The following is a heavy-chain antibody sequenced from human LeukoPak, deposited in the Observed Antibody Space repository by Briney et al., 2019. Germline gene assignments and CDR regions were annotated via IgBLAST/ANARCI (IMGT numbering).Heavy chain of an antibody. V-gene: IGHV3-48*01. CDR2: ISSSNSTI. D-gene: IGHD3-10*01. Sequence: GGSLRLSCAASGFTFSSYSMNWVRQAPGKGLEWVSYISSSNSTIYYADSVKGRFTISRDNAKNSLYLQMNSLRAEDTAVYYCAKDRGAYGDSDAFDIWGQGTMVTVSS. CDR1: GFTFSSYS. CDR3: AKDRGAYGDSDAFDI. J-gene: IGHJ3*02.